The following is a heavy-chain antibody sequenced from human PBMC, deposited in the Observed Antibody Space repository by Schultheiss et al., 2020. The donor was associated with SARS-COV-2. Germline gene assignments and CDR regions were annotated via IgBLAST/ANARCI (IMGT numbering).Heavy chain of an antibody. J-gene: IGHJ5*02. V-gene: IGHV1-8*02. CDR2: MNPNSGNT. CDR1: GGTFSSYA. D-gene: IGHD3-10*01. CDR3: ARLVRAEAAGRSGAFDP. Sequence: ASVKVSCKASGGTFSSYAISWVRQAPGQGLEWMGWMNPNSGNTGYAQKFQGRVTMTRDTSTSTVYMELSSLRSEDTAVYYCARLVRAEAAGRSGAFDPWGQGTLVTVSS.